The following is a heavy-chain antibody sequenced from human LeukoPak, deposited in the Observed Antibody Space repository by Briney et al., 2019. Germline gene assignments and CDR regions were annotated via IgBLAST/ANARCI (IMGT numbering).Heavy chain of an antibody. CDR1: GFTFSTYS. CDR2: ITRSSYI. D-gene: IGHD3-10*01. J-gene: IGHJ4*02. V-gene: IGHV3-21*04. CDR3: ARGPPYGSGKFGPFDY. Sequence: GGSLRLSCAASGFTFSTYSMNWVRQAPGKGLQWVSSITRSSYIYYTDSVKGRFTISRDNAKNSLYLQMNSLRTEDTAVYYCARGPPYGSGKFGPFDYWGQGTLVTVSS.